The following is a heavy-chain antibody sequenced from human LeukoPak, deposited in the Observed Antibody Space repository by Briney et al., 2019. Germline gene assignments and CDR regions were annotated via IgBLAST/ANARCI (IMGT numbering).Heavy chain of an antibody. CDR2: ISWNSASV. J-gene: IGHJ4*02. Sequence: GGSLRLSCEVSGFTFDDYGMHWVRQAPGKGLEWVSTISWNSASVGYVDSVKGRFTISRDNAKKTLYLQMNSLRPEDTALYYCAKDYGYSSSWYDYWGQGTLVTVSS. CDR3: AKDYGYSSSWYDY. D-gene: IGHD6-13*01. CDR1: GFTFDDYG. V-gene: IGHV3-9*01.